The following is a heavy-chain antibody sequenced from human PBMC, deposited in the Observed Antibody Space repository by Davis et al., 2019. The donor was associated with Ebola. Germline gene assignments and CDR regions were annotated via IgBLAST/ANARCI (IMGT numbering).Heavy chain of an antibody. Sequence: ASVKVSCKASGYTFTGYYMHWVRQAPGQGLEWVGWINTHNGNTNLAQKLHDRVTLTTDTSTSTAYMEMRSLRSDDTAVYYCARDLVSGWYICDSWGQGTLVTVSS. D-gene: IGHD6-19*01. CDR1: GYTFTGYY. CDR2: INTHNGNT. CDR3: ARDLVSGWYICDS. J-gene: IGHJ4*02. V-gene: IGHV1-18*04.